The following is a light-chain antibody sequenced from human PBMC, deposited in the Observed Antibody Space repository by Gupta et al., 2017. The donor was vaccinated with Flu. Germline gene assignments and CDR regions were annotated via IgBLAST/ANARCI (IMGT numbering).Light chain of an antibody. CDR2: NVS. Sequence: SVTVSCTGTRSDIGNYDYVSWYQQHPGKAPKLMIYNVSRRPAGVPERFSGSKSGSTASLTISGLRAEDEADYHCCSYAGTFTFVFGGGTKVTVL. CDR1: RSDIGNYDY. J-gene: IGLJ2*01. V-gene: IGLV2-11*01. CDR3: CSYAGTFTFV.